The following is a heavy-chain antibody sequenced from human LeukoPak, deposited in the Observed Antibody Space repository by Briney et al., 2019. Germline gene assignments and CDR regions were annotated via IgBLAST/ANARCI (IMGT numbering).Heavy chain of an antibody. CDR2: IYSSGST. CDR1: GGSISSYC. V-gene: IGHV4-4*07. Sequence: SETLSLTCTVSGGSISSYCWSWIRQPAGKGLEWIGRIYSSGSTNYNPSLKSRVTISVDTSKNQFSLKLSSVTAADTAVYYCAREGLNMVRGVIPKEAWGWFDPWGQGTLVTVSS. CDR3: AREGLNMVRGVIPKEAWGWFDP. J-gene: IGHJ5*02. D-gene: IGHD3-10*01.